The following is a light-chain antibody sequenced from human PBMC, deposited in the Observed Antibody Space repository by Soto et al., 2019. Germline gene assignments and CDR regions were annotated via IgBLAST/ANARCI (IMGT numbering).Light chain of an antibody. CDR2: GAS. J-gene: IGKJ5*01. Sequence: EIVMTQSPATLSVSPGERATLSCRASQSVSSNLAWYQHKPGQAPRLLIYGASTRATDIPARFSGSGSGTDFTLTISSLQSEDFAVYYCQQYNNWPPITFGQGTRLEIQ. V-gene: IGKV3-15*01. CDR1: QSVSSN. CDR3: QQYNNWPPIT.